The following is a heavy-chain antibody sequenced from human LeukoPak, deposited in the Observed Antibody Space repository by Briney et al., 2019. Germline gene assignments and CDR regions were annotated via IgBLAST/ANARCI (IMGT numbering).Heavy chain of an antibody. CDR1: GYSFTTYW. J-gene: IGHJ4*02. CDR3: ARHYGSLFDY. V-gene: IGHV5-10-1*01. D-gene: IGHD3-10*01. Sequence: GESLKISCKGSGYSFTTYWISWVRQMPGKGLEWMGRIDPSDSYTNYSPSFQGHLTISADKSISTAYLQWSSLKASDSAMYYCARHYGSLFDYWGQGTLVTVSS. CDR2: IDPSDSYT.